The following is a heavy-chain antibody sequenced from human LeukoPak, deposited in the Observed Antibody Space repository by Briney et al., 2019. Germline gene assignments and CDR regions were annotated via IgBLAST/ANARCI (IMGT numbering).Heavy chain of an antibody. CDR1: GYSFTSYW. D-gene: IGHD6-19*01. V-gene: IGHV5-10-1*01. CDR2: IDPSDSYT. CDR3: ARHAPVAATWGFDY. Sequence: GESLKISCKGSGYSFTSYWISWVRQMPGKGLEWMGRIDPSDSYTNYSPSFQGHVTISADKSISTAYLQWSSLKASDTAMYYCARHAPVAATWGFDYWGQGTLVTVPS. J-gene: IGHJ4*02.